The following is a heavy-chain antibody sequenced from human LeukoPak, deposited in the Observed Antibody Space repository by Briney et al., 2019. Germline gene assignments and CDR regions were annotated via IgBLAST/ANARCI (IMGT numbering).Heavy chain of an antibody. D-gene: IGHD3-22*01. CDR1: GFTFSSYA. CDR2: ISGSGGST. J-gene: IGHJ4*02. Sequence: GGSLRLSCAASGFTFSSYAMSWVRQAPGKGLEWVSAISGSGGSTYYADSVKGRFTISRDNSKNTLYLQMNSLRAEDTAVYYCAKDRRYYDSSGYYYYFDYWGQGTLVTVSS. CDR3: AKDRRYYDSSGYYYYFDY. V-gene: IGHV3-23*01.